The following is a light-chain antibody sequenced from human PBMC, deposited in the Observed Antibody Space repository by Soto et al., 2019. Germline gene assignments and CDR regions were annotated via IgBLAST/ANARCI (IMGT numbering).Light chain of an antibody. J-gene: IGKJ1*01. CDR2: AAS. V-gene: IGKV1-39*01. CDR1: QSISSY. CDR3: QQSYSTPRT. Sequence: IQMTQSPSSLSASVGDRVTITCRASQSISSYLNWYQQKPGKAPKLLIYAASSLQSGVPSRFSGRGSGPDFTLPTTRLQPEDFATYYCQQSYSTPRTFGQGTTVDIK.